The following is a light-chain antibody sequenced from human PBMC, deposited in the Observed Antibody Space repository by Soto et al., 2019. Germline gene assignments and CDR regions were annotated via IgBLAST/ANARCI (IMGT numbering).Light chain of an antibody. V-gene: IGLV1-47*01. CDR1: SSNIGSYY. J-gene: IGLJ2*01. Sequence: QSVLTQPPSASGTPGQRVTISCSGSSSNIGSYYVYWYQQLPGTAPKLLIHRTDQRPSGVPDRLSGSKSGTSASLAISGLRSEDEADYYCAAWDDSLRVVFGGGTKLTVL. CDR2: RTD. CDR3: AAWDDSLRVV.